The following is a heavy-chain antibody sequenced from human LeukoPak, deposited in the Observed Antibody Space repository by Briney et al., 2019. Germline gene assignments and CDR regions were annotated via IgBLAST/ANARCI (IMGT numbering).Heavy chain of an antibody. CDR2: INTGGST. CDR3: AKRAAPLYGMDV. V-gene: IGHV3-23*01. CDR1: GFTFANYA. J-gene: IGHJ6*02. Sequence: GGSLRLSCAASGFTFANYAMSWVRQAPGKGLEWVSTINTGGSTYYADSVKGRFTISRDNSKNTLYLQMNSLRAEDTAVYYCAKRAAPLYGMDVWGQGTTVTVSS. D-gene: IGHD6-25*01.